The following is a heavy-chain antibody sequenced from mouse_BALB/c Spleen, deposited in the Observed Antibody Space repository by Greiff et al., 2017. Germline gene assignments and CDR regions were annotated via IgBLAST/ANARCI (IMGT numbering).Heavy chain of an antibody. CDR1: GYSITSGYY. D-gene: IGHD2-4*01. CDR2: ISYDGSN. J-gene: IGHJ3*01. V-gene: IGHV3-6*02. CDR3: AREGIYYDYDGGAWFAY. Sequence: DVKLQESGPGLVKPSQSLSLTCSVTGYSITSGYYWNWIRQFPGNKLEWMGYISYDGSNNYNPSLQNRISITRDTSKNQFFLKLNSVTTEDTATYYCAREGIYYDYDGGAWFAYWGQGTLVTVSA.